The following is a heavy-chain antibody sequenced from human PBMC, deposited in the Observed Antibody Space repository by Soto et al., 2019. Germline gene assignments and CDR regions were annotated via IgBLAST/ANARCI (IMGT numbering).Heavy chain of an antibody. CDR1: GGSISSGGYY. J-gene: IGHJ6*02. CDR3: ARDQEVNYSNYGGSDYYYGMDV. V-gene: IGHV4-31*01. Sequence: QVQLQESGPGLVKPSQTLSLTCTVSGGSISSGGYYWSWIRQHPGKGLEWIGYIYYTGSTYYNPSLKSPVSISVDTSKNQFSLKLSSVTAADTAVYYCARDQEVNYSNYGGSDYYYGMDVWGQGTTVTVSS. CDR2: IYYTGST. D-gene: IGHD4-4*01.